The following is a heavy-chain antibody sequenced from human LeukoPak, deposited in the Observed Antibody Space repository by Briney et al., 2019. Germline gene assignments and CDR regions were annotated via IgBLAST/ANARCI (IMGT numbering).Heavy chain of an antibody. V-gene: IGHV3-7*01. CDR3: ATRGCGSFSCYANSAYYFDF. Sequence: GGSLRLSCAASGFTFSAYWMTWVRQAPGKGLEWVANIKQDGSEKHYVDSVKGRFTISRDNAKNSLFLQMNSLRADDTAVYYCATRGCGSFSCYANSAYYFDFWGQGTLVTVSS. CDR1: GFTFSAYW. J-gene: IGHJ4*02. D-gene: IGHD2-2*01. CDR2: IKQDGSEK.